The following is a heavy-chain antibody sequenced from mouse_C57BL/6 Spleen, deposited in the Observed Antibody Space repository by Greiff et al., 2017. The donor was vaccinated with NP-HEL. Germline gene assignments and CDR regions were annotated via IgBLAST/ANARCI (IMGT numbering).Heavy chain of an antibody. CDR2: IDPSDSET. CDR1: GYTFTSYW. J-gene: IGHJ2*01. V-gene: IGHV1-52*01. D-gene: IGHD1-1*01. CDR3: AREGITTPLDY. Sequence: QVQLQQPGAELVRPGSSVKLSCKASGYTFTSYWMHWVKQRPIQGLEWIGNIDPSDSETHYNQKFKDKATLTVDKSSSTAYMQLSSLTSEDSAVYYCAREGITTPLDYWGQGTTLTVSS.